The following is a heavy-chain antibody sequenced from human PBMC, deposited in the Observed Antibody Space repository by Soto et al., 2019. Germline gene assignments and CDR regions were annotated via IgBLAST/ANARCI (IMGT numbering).Heavy chain of an antibody. CDR2: THHSGST. D-gene: IGHD3-16*01. V-gene: IGHV4-31*03. CDR1: GASISSGGYY. J-gene: IGHJ4*02. CDR3: ARFRGSPYAPDYFDY. Sequence: TLSLTCTVSGASISSGGYYWNWFRQHPGKGLEWLGHTHHSGSTYYNPTLESRVIISVDTSNNQFSLKLRSVTAADTAVYYCARFRGSPYAPDYFDYWGQGTLVTVSS.